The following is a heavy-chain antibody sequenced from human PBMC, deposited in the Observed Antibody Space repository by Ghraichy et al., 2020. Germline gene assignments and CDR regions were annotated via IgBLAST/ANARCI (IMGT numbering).Heavy chain of an antibody. J-gene: IGHJ4*02. V-gene: IGHV3-23*01. CDR3: AKEPNYYDSRGYYPRFDY. CDR2: FSGSGDLT. D-gene: IGHD3-22*01. CDR1: GFTFSSYA. Sequence: GSLRLSCAASGFTFSSYAMSWVRQAPGKGLEWVSTFSGSGDLTNYADSVKGRFTISRDNSKNTLYLQMNSLRAEDTAVYYCAKEPNYYDSRGYYPRFDYWGQGTLVTVSS.